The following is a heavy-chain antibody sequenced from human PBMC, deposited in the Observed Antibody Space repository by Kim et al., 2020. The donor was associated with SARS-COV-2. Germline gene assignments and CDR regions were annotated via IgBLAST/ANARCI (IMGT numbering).Heavy chain of an antibody. Sequence: GGSLRLSCAASGFTFSTYGMHWVRQAPGKGLEWVAVIWYDGSNKYYADSVKGRFTISRDNSKNTLYLQMNSLRAEDTAVYYCARERGSGWYAFDYWGQGTLVTVSS. V-gene: IGHV3-33*01. CDR2: IWYDGSNK. J-gene: IGHJ4*02. D-gene: IGHD6-19*01. CDR1: GFTFSTYG. CDR3: ARERGSGWYAFDY.